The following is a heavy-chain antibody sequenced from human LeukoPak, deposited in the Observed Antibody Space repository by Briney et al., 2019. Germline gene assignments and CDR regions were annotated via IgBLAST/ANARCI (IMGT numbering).Heavy chain of an antibody. V-gene: IGHV3-66*01. D-gene: IGHD1-1*01. CDR3: TRAPPECRSDNCPYGADY. CDR1: GFTVSSNY. J-gene: IGHJ4*02. Sequence: GGSLRLSCAASGFTVSSNYMSWVRQAPGKRLECISVIYSGASGTYYADSMKGRFTISRDSSKDTLYLQMNSLRADDTAVYYCTRAPPECRSDNCPYGADYWGQGTLVTVSS. CDR2: IYSGASGT.